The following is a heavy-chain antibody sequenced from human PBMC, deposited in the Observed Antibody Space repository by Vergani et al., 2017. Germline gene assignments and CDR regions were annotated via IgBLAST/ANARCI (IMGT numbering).Heavy chain of an antibody. CDR1: GDTFSSYL. CDR3: ARELGESTVTSPWYYYGMDV. D-gene: IGHD4-17*01. J-gene: IGHJ6*02. CDR2: IIPIFGTA. V-gene: IGHV1-69*06. Sequence: QVQLVQSGAEVKKPGSSVKVSCKASGDTFSSYLISWVRQAPGQGLEWMGGIIPIFGTANYAQKFQGRVTITAAKSTSTAYMGLSSLRSEDTAVYYCARELGESTVTSPWYYYGMDVWGQGTTVTVSS.